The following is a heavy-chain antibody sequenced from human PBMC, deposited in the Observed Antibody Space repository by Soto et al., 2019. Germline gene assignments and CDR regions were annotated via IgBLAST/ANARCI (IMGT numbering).Heavy chain of an antibody. CDR1: GFTFSSYS. J-gene: IGHJ6*02. CDR3: ARDPKARNCCYYGLDV. D-gene: IGHD1-7*01. Sequence: QVQLVESGGGVVQPGRSLRLSCAASGFTFSSYSMHWVRQAPGKGLEWVGVISDDGSNKYYADSVKGRFTISRDISKNPLYMQMNSLTTEDTAVYHCARDPKARNCCYYGLDVWGQGTTVTVSS. CDR2: ISDDGSNK. V-gene: IGHV3-30-3*01.